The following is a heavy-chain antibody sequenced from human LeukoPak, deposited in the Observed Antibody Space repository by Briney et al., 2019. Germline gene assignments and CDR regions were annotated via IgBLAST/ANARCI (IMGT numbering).Heavy chain of an antibody. CDR3: ARSGYDRVFDY. CDR1: GYTFTSYA. Sequence: ASVTVSCKASGYTFTSYAMHWVRQAPGQRLEWMGWINAGNGNTKYSQEFQGRVTITRDTSASTAYMELSSLRSEDMAVYYCARSGYDRVFDYWGQGTLVTVSS. V-gene: IGHV1-3*03. D-gene: IGHD5-12*01. CDR2: INAGNGNT. J-gene: IGHJ4*02.